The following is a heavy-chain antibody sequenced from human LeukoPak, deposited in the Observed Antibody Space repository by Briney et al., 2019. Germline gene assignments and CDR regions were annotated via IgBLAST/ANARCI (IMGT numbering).Heavy chain of an antibody. J-gene: IGHJ6*02. CDR2: INHNGNVN. CDR3: ARGGGLDV. D-gene: IGHD3-16*01. CDR1: GFTFSSHW. Sequence: GGSLRLSCAASGFTFSSHWMTWVRQAPGKGLEWVASINHNGNVNYYVDSVKGRFTISRDNAKNSLYLQMSNLRAEDTAVYFCARGGGLDVWGQGATVTVSS. V-gene: IGHV3-7*03.